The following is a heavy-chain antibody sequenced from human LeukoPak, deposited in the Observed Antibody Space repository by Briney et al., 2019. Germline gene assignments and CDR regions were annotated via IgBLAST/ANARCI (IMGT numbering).Heavy chain of an antibody. Sequence: GGSLRLSCAASGFSFSNYGMTWVRQAPGKGLEWVSSISGGGGSTNYADSVKGRFTISRDNSKDTLYLQMNSLRAEDTAVYYCARYYYDSSGYYEQDYWGQGTLVTVSS. CDR1: GFSFSNYG. CDR2: ISGGGGST. D-gene: IGHD3-22*01. V-gene: IGHV3-23*01. CDR3: ARYYYDSSGYYEQDY. J-gene: IGHJ4*02.